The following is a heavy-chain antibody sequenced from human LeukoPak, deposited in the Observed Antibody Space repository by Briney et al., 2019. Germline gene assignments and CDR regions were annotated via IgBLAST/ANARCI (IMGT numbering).Heavy chain of an antibody. J-gene: IGHJ4*02. Sequence: QPGGSLRLSCAASGFTFSSYGMHWVRQAPGKGLEWVAVIWYDGSNKYYADSVKGRFTISRDNSKNTLYLQMNSLRAEDTAVYYCAKDKEDIVATIGVFDYWGQGTLVTVSS. V-gene: IGHV3-33*06. CDR2: IWYDGSNK. CDR1: GFTFSSYG. D-gene: IGHD5-12*01. CDR3: AKDKEDIVATIGVFDY.